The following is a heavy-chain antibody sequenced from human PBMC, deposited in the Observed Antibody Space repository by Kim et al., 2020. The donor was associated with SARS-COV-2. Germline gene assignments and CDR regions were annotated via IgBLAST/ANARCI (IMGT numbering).Heavy chain of an antibody. J-gene: IGHJ2*01. CDR1: GFTFSSYG. Sequence: GGSLRLSCAASGFTFSSYGMHWVRQAPGKGLEWVAVISYDGSNKYYAASVKGRFTISRDTSKNTLYLQMNSLSAEDTAFYYCAKDLYDSSGYHPLYFDL. CDR2: ISYDGSNK. CDR3: AKDLYDSSGYHPLYFDL. V-gene: IGHV3-30*18. D-gene: IGHD3-22*01.